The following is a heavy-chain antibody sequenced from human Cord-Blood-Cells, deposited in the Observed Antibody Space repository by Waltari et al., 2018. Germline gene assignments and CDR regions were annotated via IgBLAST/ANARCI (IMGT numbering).Heavy chain of an antibody. CDR2: KNPDRGGT. CDR3: ARDQGGSYYWFDP. D-gene: IGHD1-26*01. J-gene: IGHJ5*02. V-gene: IGHV1-2*02. Sequence: QVQLVQSGAEVKKPGASVKVSCKASGYTFTGYYMHWVRQAPGQGLEWMERKNPDRGGTNNAQKCRGRVTMTRDTSISTAYMELSRLRSDDTAVYYCARDQGGSYYWFDPWGQGTLVTVSS. CDR1: GYTFTGYY.